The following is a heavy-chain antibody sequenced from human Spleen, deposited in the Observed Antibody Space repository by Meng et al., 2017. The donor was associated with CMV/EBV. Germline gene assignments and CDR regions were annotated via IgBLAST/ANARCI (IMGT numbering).Heavy chain of an antibody. CDR1: GGTLPSYG. D-gene: IGHD3-16*01. Sequence: SVKVSCKTSGGTLPSYGINWVRQAPGQGLEWMGWISAYNGNTNYAQKLQGRVTMTTDTSTSTAYMELKSLRSDDTAVYYCAGGFYFDYWGQGTLVTVSS. J-gene: IGHJ4*02. V-gene: IGHV1-18*01. CDR2: ISAYNGNT. CDR3: AGGFYFDY.